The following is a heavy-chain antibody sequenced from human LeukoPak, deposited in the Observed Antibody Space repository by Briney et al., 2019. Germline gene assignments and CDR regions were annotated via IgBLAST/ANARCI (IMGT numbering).Heavy chain of an antibody. CDR1: GFTVSSKY. J-gene: IGHJ4*02. CDR2: IYSGGST. V-gene: IGHV3-53*01. Sequence: GGSLRLSCAASGFTVSSKYMSWVRQAPGKGLEWVSVIYSGGSTYYADPVKGRFTISRDNSKNTLYPQMNSLRAEDTVVYYCARAPNVEYYFDSWGQGTLVTVSS. D-gene: IGHD3-3*01. CDR3: ARAPNVEYYFDS.